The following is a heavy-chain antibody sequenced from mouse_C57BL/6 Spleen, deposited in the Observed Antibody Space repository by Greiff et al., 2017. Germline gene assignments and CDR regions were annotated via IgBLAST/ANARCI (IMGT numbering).Heavy chain of an antibody. D-gene: IGHD3-1*01. CDR1: GYTFTSYW. Sequence: QVQLQQPGAELVMPGASVKLSCKASGYTFTSYWMHWVKQRPGQGLEWIGEIDPSDSYTNYNQKFKGKSTLTVDKSSSTAYMQLSSLTSEDSAVYYCAGVGGSGRWVAYWGQGTLVTVSA. CDR3: AGVGGSGRWVAY. CDR2: IDPSDSYT. V-gene: IGHV1-69*01. J-gene: IGHJ3*01.